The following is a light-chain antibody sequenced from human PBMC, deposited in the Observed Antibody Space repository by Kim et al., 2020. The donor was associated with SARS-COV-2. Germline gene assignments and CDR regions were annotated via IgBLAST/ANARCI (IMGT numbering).Light chain of an antibody. Sequence: VGDRTTNTGRGSKRMRDWLAGYQKKRGKAPKLQIYKTPKLQSGVPSSFSGSGSGTEFTLTISSLQPDDIATYYCQQDNTYLRTFGGGTKVDIK. CDR1: KRMRDW. CDR3: QQDNTYLRT. V-gene: IGKV1-5*03. CDR2: KTP. J-gene: IGKJ4*01.